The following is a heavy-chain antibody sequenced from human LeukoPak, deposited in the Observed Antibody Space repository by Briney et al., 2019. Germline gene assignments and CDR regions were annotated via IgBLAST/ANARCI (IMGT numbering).Heavy chain of an antibody. V-gene: IGHV3-53*01. CDR1: GFTVSSSY. Sequence: GGSLRLSCAASGFTVSSSYMSWVRQAPGKGLEWVSIIHSGGRTNYVDSVKGRFTISRDNSKNTVYLQMNSLRAEDTAVYYCARDSNAYYAFDLWGQGTMVTVSS. CDR3: ARDSNAYYAFDL. CDR2: IHSGGRT. J-gene: IGHJ3*01. D-gene: IGHD3-22*01.